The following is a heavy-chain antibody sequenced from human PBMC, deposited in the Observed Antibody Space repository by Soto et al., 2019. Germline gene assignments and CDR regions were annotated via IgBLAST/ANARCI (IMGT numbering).Heavy chain of an antibody. CDR2: IWDDGSNE. V-gene: IGHV3-33*01. Sequence: GGSLRLSCAASGFTFSHHGMHWVRQAPGKGLEWVTIIWDDGSNEYYADSVKGRFTVSRDNSKNTLFLQMNNLRAEDAAVYYCARDNSGTSGWSRFDDWGQGTLVTVSS. CDR3: ARDNSGTSGWSRFDD. J-gene: IGHJ4*02. CDR1: GFTFSHHG. D-gene: IGHD6-19*01.